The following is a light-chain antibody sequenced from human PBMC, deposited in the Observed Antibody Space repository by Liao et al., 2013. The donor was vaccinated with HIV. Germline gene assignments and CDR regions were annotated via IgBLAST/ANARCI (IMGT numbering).Light chain of an antibody. CDR3: QVWDSSSDLWV. Sequence: SYELTQPPSVSVSPGQTASITCSGDKLGDKYACWYQQKPGQSPVLVIYQDSKRPSGIPERFSGSQSGDTATLTISRVEAGDEADYYCQVWDSSSDLWVFGGGTRLTVL. CDR2: QDS. V-gene: IGLV3-1*01. J-gene: IGLJ3*02. CDR1: KLGDKY.